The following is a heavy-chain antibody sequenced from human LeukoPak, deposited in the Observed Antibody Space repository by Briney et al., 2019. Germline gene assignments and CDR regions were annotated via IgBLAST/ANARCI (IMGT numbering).Heavy chain of an antibody. Sequence: ASVRVSSVASGYTFTSYHIHWVRQALGQGLEWMGQIKPTGVITYAQKVQGRVTMTRDTATSTVYIELSSLRSEDTAVYYCARMGGSGTSLVPDDFDIWGQGTMVTVSS. D-gene: IGHD3-10*01. V-gene: IGHV1-46*01. J-gene: IGHJ3*02. CDR2: IKPTGVIT. CDR1: GYTFTSYH. CDR3: ARMGGSGTSLVPDDFDI.